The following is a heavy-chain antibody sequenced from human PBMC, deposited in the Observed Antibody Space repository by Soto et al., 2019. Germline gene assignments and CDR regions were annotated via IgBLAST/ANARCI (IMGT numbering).Heavy chain of an antibody. CDR3: ARHGYDFWSGYYTGWFDP. V-gene: IGHV4-39*01. J-gene: IGHJ5*02. Sequence: SETLSLTCTVSGGSISSSSYYWGWIRQPPGKGLEWIGSIYYSGSTYYNPSLKSRVTISVDTSKNQFSLKLSSVTAADTAVYYCARHGYDFWSGYYTGWFDPWGQGTLVTVSS. CDR1: GGSISSSSYY. CDR2: IYYSGST. D-gene: IGHD3-3*01.